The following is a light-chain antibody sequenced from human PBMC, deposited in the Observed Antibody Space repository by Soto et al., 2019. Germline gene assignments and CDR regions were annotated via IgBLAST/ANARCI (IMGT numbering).Light chain of an antibody. CDR1: SSDVGGYDY. CDR3: SSYTGGNPSYV. CDR2: EVT. J-gene: IGLJ1*01. V-gene: IGLV2-8*01. Sequence: QSVLTQPPSASGSPGQSVTISCTGTSSDVGGYDYVSWYQQHPGKAPKLMIYEVTIRPSGVSDRFSGSKSGNTASLTVSGLQVEDEADYHCSSYTGGNPSYVFGTGTKLTVL.